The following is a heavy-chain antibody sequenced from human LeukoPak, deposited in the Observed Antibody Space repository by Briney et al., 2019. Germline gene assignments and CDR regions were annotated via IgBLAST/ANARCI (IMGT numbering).Heavy chain of an antibody. CDR2: SYYSGSS. CDR3: ASQRGYNYGYVDY. D-gene: IGHD5-18*01. J-gene: IGHJ4*02. Sequence: SETLSLTCTVSGGSISSRIYYWGWIRQPPGKGLEWIGSSYYSGSSYYNPSLKSRVTIFVDTSKNQFSLKLSSVTAADTAAYYCASQRGYNYGYVDYWGQGTLVTVSS. CDR1: GGSISSRIYY. V-gene: IGHV4-39*01.